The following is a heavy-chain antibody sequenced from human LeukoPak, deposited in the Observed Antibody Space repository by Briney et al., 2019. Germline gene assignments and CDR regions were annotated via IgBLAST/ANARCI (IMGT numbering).Heavy chain of an antibody. D-gene: IGHD1-7*01. CDR2: INPNSGGT. CDR3: ARASKGDWYYVFDY. CDR1: GYTFTGYY. J-gene: IGHJ4*02. Sequence: SVKVSCKASGYTFTGYYMHWVRQAPGQGLEWMGRINPNSGGTNYAQKFQGRVTMTRDTSISTAYMELSRLRSDDTAVYYCARASKGDWYYVFDYWGQGTLVTVSS. V-gene: IGHV1-2*06.